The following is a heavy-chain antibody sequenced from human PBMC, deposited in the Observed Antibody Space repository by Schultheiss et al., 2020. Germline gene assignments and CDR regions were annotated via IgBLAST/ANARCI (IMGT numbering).Heavy chain of an antibody. CDR3: AKDFPGMAAAADY. Sequence: SQTLSLTCAVYGGSFSGYYWSWIRQPPGKGLEWIGEIYHSGSTNYNPSLKSRVTISVDTSKNQFSLKLSSVTAADTAVYYCAKDFPGMAAAADYWGQGTLVTVSS. CDR1: GGSFSGYY. J-gene: IGHJ4*02. V-gene: IGHV4-34*01. D-gene: IGHD6-13*01. CDR2: IYHSGST.